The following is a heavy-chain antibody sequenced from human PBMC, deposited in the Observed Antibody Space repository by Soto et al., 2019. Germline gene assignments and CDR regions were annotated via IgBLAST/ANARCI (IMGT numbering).Heavy chain of an antibody. CDR3: ATSVGIAPTGEDGMDV. D-gene: IGHD2-8*02. CDR2: IIPILTTP. V-gene: IGHV1-69*13. CDR1: GGTFSIYG. J-gene: IGHJ6*02. Sequence: SVKVSCQASGGTFSIYGFSWVRQAPGQGPEWIGGIIPILTTPNYAQKFQGRVTIVADESTTTVYMGLSSLKFEDTAVYYCATSVGIAPTGEDGMDVWGQGTSVTVSS.